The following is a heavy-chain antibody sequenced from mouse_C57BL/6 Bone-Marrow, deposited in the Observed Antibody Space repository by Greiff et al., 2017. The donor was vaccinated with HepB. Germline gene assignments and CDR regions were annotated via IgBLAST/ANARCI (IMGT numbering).Heavy chain of an antibody. D-gene: IGHD1-1*01. CDR3: ARNYYGSSYCFDY. J-gene: IGHJ2*01. CDR1: GYTFTSYW. CDR2: IYPGSGST. Sequence: VQLQQPGAELVKPGASVKMSCKASGYTFTSYWITWVKQRPGQGLEWIGDIYPGSGSTNYNEKFKSKATLTVDTSSSTAYMQLSSLTSEDSAVYYCARNYYGSSYCFDYWGQGTTLTVSS. V-gene: IGHV1-55*01.